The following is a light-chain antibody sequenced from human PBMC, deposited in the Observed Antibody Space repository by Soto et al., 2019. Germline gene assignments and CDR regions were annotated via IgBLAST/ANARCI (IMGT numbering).Light chain of an antibody. V-gene: IGLV2-14*01. CDR1: SSDVGGYNY. Sequence: QSALTQPASVPGSPGQSITISCTGTSSDVGGYNYVSWYQQHPDKAPKLMIYEVSNRPSGVSNRFSGSKSGNTASLTISGLQAEDEADYYCSSYTSNSNLVVFGGGTKLTVL. CDR2: EVS. CDR3: SSYTSNSNLVV. J-gene: IGLJ2*01.